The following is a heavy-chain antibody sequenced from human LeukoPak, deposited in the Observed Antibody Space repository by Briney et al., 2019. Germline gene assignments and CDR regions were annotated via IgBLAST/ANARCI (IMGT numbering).Heavy chain of an antibody. J-gene: IGHJ4*02. CDR2: IYYSGST. CDR1: GGSISSYY. Sequence: SETLSLTCTVSGGSISSYYWSWIRQPPGKGLEWIGYIYYSGSTNYNPSLKSRVTISIDTSKNQFSLKLSSVTAADTAVYYCARVMSYGSGSCYVYYFEYWGQGTLVTVSS. D-gene: IGHD3-10*01. V-gene: IGHV4-59*01. CDR3: ARVMSYGSGSCYVYYFEY.